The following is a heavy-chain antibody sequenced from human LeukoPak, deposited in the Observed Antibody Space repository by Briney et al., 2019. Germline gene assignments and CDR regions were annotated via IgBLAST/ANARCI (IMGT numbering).Heavy chain of an antibody. CDR2: INHSGST. J-gene: IGHJ4*02. CDR3: ARGYCSGGSCQNFDY. CDR1: GGSFSGYY. Sequence: SETLSLTCAAYGGSFSGYYWSWIRQPPGKGLEWIGEINHSGSTNYNPSLKSRVTISVDTSKNQFSLKLSSVTAADTAVYYCARGYCSGGSCQNFDYRGQGTLVTVSS. V-gene: IGHV4-34*01. D-gene: IGHD2-15*01.